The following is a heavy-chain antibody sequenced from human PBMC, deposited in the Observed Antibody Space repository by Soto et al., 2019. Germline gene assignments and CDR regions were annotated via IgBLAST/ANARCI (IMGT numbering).Heavy chain of an antibody. CDR3: ARSQGSSTSLEIYYYYYYGMEV. V-gene: IGHV1-69*01. J-gene: IGHJ6*02. CDR1: GGTFGSYA. Sequence: QVQLVQSGAEVKKPGSSVKVSCKASGGTFGSYAISWVRQAPGQGLEWMGGIIPIPGTANYAQKFQGRVTIAAYESTSTAYMELSSLRSEDTAVYYCARSQGSSTSLEIYYYYYYGMEVWGQGTTVTVSS. D-gene: IGHD2-2*01. CDR2: IIPIPGTA.